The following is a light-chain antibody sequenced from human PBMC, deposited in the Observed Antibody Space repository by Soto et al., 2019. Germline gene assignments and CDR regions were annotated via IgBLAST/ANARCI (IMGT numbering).Light chain of an antibody. V-gene: IGLV2-8*01. Sequence: QSALTQPPSASGSPGQSVTISCTGTSSDVGGYNYVSRYQQHPGKAPKLMIYEVSKRPSGVPDRFSSSKSGNTASLTVSGLQAEDEADYYCSSYAGSNNVFGTGTKVTVL. CDR2: EVS. J-gene: IGLJ1*01. CDR3: SSYAGSNNV. CDR1: SSDVGGYNY.